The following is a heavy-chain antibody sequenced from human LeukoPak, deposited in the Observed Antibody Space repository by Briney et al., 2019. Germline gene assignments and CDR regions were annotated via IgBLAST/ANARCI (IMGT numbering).Heavy chain of an antibody. Sequence: SETLSLTCTVPGGSIRSHCWSWVRQPPGKGLEWIGYIYFSGSTNYNPSLKSRVTISMGTSENQFSLKLSSVTAADTAVYYCARGAAPHYSDYWGQGTLVTVSS. CDR3: ARGAAPHYSDY. D-gene: IGHD6-6*01. CDR1: GGSIRSHC. CDR2: IYFSGST. V-gene: IGHV4-59*11. J-gene: IGHJ4*02.